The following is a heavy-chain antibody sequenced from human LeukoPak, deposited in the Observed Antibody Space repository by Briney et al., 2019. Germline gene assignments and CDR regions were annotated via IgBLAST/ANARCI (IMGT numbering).Heavy chain of an antibody. CDR1: GGSFSGYY. CDR2: INHSGST. J-gene: IGHJ6*02. Sequence: SETLSLTCAVYGGSFSGYYWSWIRQPPGKGLEWIGEINHSGSTNYNPSLESRVTISVDTSKNQFSLKLSSVTAADTAVYYCARRTKYCSGGSCYSNYYGMDVWGQGTTVTVSS. V-gene: IGHV4-34*01. D-gene: IGHD2-15*01. CDR3: ARRTKYCSGGSCYSNYYGMDV.